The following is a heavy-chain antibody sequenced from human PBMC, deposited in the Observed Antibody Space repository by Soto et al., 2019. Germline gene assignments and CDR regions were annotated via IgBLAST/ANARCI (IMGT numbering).Heavy chain of an antibody. Sequence: HPGGSLRLSCAVSGFALSNFWMSWVRQAPGKGLEWEANIKQDGSETFYADSVKGRFSISRDNAKNSLYLFMNSLRAEDMAVYYCVRDKILGASILDSWGQGSLVTVSS. CDR1: GFALSNFW. V-gene: IGHV3-7*01. CDR3: VRDKILGASILDS. J-gene: IGHJ4*02. CDR2: IKQDGSET. D-gene: IGHD2-15*01.